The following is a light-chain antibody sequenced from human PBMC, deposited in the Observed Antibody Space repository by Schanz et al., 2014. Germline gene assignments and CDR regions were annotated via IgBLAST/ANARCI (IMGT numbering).Light chain of an antibody. CDR3: SSYTSSSTVV. J-gene: IGLJ3*02. CDR2: DVS. V-gene: IGLV2-14*01. CDR1: SSDVGGYDY. Sequence: QSVLTQPASVSESPGQSITISCTGTSSDVGGYDYVSWYQQHPGKAPKLMIYDVSYRPSGVSNRFSGSKSGNTASLTISGLQAEDEADYYCSSYTSSSTVVFGGGTKLTVL.